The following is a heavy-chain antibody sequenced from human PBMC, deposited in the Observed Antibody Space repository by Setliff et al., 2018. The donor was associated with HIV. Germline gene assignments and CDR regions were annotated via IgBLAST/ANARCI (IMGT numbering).Heavy chain of an antibody. CDR3: ASQVPSMLGRSLGY. Sequence: KPSETLSLTCAVSGGSISSSHWWSWVRQPPGKGLEWIGEIHHSESTNYNPSLKSRVTISVDKSKNHFSLKLSSVTAADTAVYYCASQVPSMLGRSLGYWGQGTLVTVSS. CDR2: IHHSEST. CDR1: GGSISSSHW. D-gene: IGHD2-8*01. J-gene: IGHJ4*02. V-gene: IGHV4-4*02.